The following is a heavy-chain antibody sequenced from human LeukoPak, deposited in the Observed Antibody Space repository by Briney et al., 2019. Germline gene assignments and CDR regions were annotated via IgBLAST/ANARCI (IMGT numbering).Heavy chain of an antibody. CDR2: ISGSGGST. V-gene: IGHV3-23*01. CDR1: GFTFSNYA. CDR3: ARQSSGWYYEDLNWFDP. D-gene: IGHD6-19*01. Sequence: NPGGSLRLSCAASGFTFSNYAMNWVRQAPGKGLEWVSAISGSGGSTYYADSVKGRFTISRDNSKNTLYLQMNSLRAEDTAVYYCARQSSGWYYEDLNWFDPWGQGTLVTVSS. J-gene: IGHJ5*02.